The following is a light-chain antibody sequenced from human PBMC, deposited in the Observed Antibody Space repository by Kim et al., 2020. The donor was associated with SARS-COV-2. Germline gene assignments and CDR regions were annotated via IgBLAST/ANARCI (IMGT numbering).Light chain of an antibody. J-gene: IGKJ4*01. CDR3: QHRSNWPLT. CDR2: GAS. Sequence: EIVLTQSPATLSLSPGERATLSCRASQSVSSYLAWYQQKPGQAPRLLIYGASNRATGIPARFSGSGSGTDFTLTISSLEPRDFAVYYCQHRSNWPLTFGGGTKVEI. V-gene: IGKV3-11*01. CDR1: QSVSSY.